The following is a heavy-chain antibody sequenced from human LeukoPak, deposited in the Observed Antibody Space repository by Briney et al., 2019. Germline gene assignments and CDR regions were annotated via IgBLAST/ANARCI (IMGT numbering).Heavy chain of an antibody. CDR1: GYTLTSYG. J-gene: IGHJ4*02. V-gene: IGHV1-18*01. Sequence: VASVKVSCEASGYTLTSYGINWMRQAPGQGLEWMGWISTQSGITNYAQKVQGRLTLTTDRSTNTAYMELRSLRSDDTAVYYCARGAYGDKWGQGTMVTVSS. CDR2: ISTQSGIT. D-gene: IGHD4-17*01. CDR3: ARGAYGDK.